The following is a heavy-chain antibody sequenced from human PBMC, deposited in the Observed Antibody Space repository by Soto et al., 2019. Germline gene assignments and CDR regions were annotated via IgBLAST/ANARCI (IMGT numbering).Heavy chain of an antibody. J-gene: IGHJ4*02. V-gene: IGHV3-30-3*01. CDR2: ISYDGSNK. CDR1: GFTFSSYA. CDR3: ARDPAVPKISVYYYDSSGYEGY. D-gene: IGHD3-22*01. Sequence: QVQLVESGGGVVQPGRSLRLSCAASGFTFSSYAMHWVRQAPGKGLEWVAVISYDGSNKYYADSVKGRFTISRDNSKNTLNLQMNSLRAEDTAVYYCARDPAVPKISVYYYDSSGYEGYWGQGTLVTVSS.